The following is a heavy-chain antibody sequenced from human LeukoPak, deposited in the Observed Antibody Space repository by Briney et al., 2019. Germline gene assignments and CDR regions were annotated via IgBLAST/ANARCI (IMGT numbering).Heavy chain of an antibody. V-gene: IGHV4-39*07. Sequence: SETLSLTCTVSGGSIRSSSYYWDWIRQPPGKGLEWIGSIYYSGSTYYNSSLKSRVTISVDTSKNQFSLKLSSVTAADTAVYYCARRYYDILTGYGSSFDYWGQGTLVTVSS. CDR2: IYYSGST. D-gene: IGHD3-9*01. J-gene: IGHJ4*02. CDR1: GGSIRSSSYY. CDR3: ARRYYDILTGYGSSFDY.